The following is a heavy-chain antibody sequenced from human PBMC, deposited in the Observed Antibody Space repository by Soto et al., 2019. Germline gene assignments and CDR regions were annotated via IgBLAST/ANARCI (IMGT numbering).Heavy chain of an antibody. CDR1: GYTFTSYY. V-gene: IGHV1-46*01. D-gene: IGHD3-10*01. CDR2: INPSGGST. CDR3: AETRGDDAFDI. Sequence: ASVKVSCKASGYTFTSYYMHWVRQAPGQGLEWMGIINPSGGSTSYAQKFQGRVTMTRDTSTSTVYMELSSLRSEDTAVYCCAETRGDDAFDIWGQGTMVTVSS. J-gene: IGHJ3*02.